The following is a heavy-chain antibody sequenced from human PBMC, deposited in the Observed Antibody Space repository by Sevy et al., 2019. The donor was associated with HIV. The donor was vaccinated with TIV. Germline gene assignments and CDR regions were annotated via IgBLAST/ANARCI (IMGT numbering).Heavy chain of an antibody. CDR2: LTFGCGEI. CDR1: GFTFSKYS. Sequence: GGSLRLSCAASGFTFSKYSMSWVRQPPGKGLEWVSTLTFGCGEINYADSVKGRFTNSRDNSKSSVYLQMNNMRPEDTGVYYCAREGCTKPHDYWGQGTLVTVSS. V-gene: IGHV3-23*01. J-gene: IGHJ4*02. CDR3: AREGCTKPHDY. D-gene: IGHD2-8*01.